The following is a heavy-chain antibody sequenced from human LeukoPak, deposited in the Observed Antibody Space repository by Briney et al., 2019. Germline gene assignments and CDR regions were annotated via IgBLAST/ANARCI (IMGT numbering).Heavy chain of an antibody. CDR2: INPSGGST. D-gene: IGHD3-3*01. Sequence: GASVTVSCKASGNTFTSYYMHWVRQAPGQGREGMGIINPSGGSTSYAQKFQGRVTMTRDMSTSTVYMELSSLRSEDTAVYYCAREVSGSLDYWGQGTLVAVSS. J-gene: IGHJ4*02. V-gene: IGHV1-46*01. CDR3: AREVSGSLDY. CDR1: GNTFTSYY.